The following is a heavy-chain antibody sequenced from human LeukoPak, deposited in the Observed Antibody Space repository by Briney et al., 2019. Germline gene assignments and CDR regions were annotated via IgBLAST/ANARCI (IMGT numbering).Heavy chain of an antibody. J-gene: IGHJ6*03. CDR1: GGSISSSSYY. CDR3: AGGVGYCSGGSCYRILDYYYYYMDV. Sequence: PSETLSLTCIVSGGSISSSSYYWGWIRQPPGKGLEWIGRIYYSGSTYYNPSLKSRVTISVDTSKNQFSLKLSSVTAADTAVYYCAGGVGYCSGGSCYRILDYYYYYMDVWGKGTTVTVSS. V-gene: IGHV4-39*07. D-gene: IGHD2-15*01. CDR2: IYYSGST.